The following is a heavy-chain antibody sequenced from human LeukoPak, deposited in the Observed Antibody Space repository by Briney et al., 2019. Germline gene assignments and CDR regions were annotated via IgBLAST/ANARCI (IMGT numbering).Heavy chain of an antibody. Sequence: SETLSLTCTVSGGSISSYYWSWLRQPPGKGLEWIGYIYYSGSTNYNPSLKSRVTTSVDTSKKQFSLKLSSVTAADTAVYYCARRHLGNFDYWGQGTLVTVSS. J-gene: IGHJ4*02. CDR2: IYYSGST. CDR3: ARRHLGNFDY. V-gene: IGHV4-59*01. CDR1: GGSISSYY. D-gene: IGHD1-26*01.